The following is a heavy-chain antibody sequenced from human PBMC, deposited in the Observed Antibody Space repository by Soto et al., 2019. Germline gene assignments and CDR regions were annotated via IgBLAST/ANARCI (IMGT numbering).Heavy chain of an antibody. J-gene: IGHJ6*02. CDR3: ARGATTIDYYYGMDV. Sequence: SVTLSLTCTVSGGSISSGGYYWSWIRQHPGKGLEWIGYIYYSGSTYYNPSLKSRVTISVDTSKNQFSLKLSSVTAADTAVYYFARGATTIDYYYGMDVWGQGTTVTVSS. D-gene: IGHD1-26*01. CDR1: GGSISSGGYY. CDR2: IYYSGST. V-gene: IGHV4-31*03.